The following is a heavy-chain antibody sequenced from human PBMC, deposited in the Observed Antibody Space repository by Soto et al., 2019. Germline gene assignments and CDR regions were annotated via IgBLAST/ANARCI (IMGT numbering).Heavy chain of an antibody. CDR3: ARVGYSNYEGKDYFYY. D-gene: IGHD4-4*01. Sequence: SETLSLTCTVSGGSISSGGYYWSWIRQHPGKGLEWIGYIYYSGSTYYNPSLKSRVTISVDTSKNQFSLKLSSVTAADTAVYYCARVGYSNYEGKDYFYYWGQETLVTASS. CDR2: IYYSGST. J-gene: IGHJ4*02. V-gene: IGHV4-31*03. CDR1: GGSISSGGYY.